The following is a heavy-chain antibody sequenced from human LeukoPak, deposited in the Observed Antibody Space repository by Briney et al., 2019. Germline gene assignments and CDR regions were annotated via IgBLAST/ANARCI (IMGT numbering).Heavy chain of an antibody. CDR3: ARGLRYFDWFREYYHYYMDV. CDR1: GYTFTSYD. CDR2: MNPNSGNT. Sequence: ASVKVSCKASGYTFTSYDINWVRQATGQGLEWMGWMNPNSGNTGYAQKFQGRVTMTRNTSISTAYMELSSLRSEDTAVYYCARGLRYFDWFREYYHYYMDVWGKGTTVTISS. J-gene: IGHJ6*03. V-gene: IGHV1-8*01. D-gene: IGHD3-9*01.